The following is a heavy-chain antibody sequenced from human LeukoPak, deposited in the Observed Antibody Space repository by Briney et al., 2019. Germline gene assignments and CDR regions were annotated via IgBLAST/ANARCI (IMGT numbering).Heavy chain of an antibody. J-gene: IGHJ4*02. CDR3: VKGGQYSSSSHFDY. Sequence: GGSLRLSCSASGFTISIYTMHWVRQAPGKGLEYVSGISSKGVSTYYADSVKGRFTISRDNSKDTMFLQMSSLRAEDTAVYYCVKGGQYSSSSHFDYWGQGTLVTVSS. CDR2: ISSKGVST. V-gene: IGHV3-64D*09. D-gene: IGHD6-6*01. CDR1: GFTISIYT.